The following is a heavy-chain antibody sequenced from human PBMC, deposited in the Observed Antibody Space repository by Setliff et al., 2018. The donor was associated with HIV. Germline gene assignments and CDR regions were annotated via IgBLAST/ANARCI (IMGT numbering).Heavy chain of an antibody. J-gene: IGHJ5*02. V-gene: IGHV4-59*08. CDR2: SHNNGNT. CDR1: GGSISSYY. Sequence: SETLSLTCTVSGGSISSYYWSWIRQPPGEGLEWIGYSHNNGNTHYNPSLKSRVTISVDTSKNQFSLKLSSVTAADTAVYYCARGRTIGTSALFFDPWGQGTPVTVSS. CDR3: ARGRTIGTSALFFDP. D-gene: IGHD1-1*01.